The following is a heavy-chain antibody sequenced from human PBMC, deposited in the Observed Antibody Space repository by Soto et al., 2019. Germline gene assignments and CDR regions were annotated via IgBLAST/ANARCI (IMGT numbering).Heavy chain of an antibody. Sequence: QITLKESGPTLVKPTQTLTLTCSFSGFSLSTRGVGVCWIRQPPGKALECLAFIFWVYDNGYSPSLRSRLTITEDTSKNQVVLTMTNMDPVDTATYYCAHRSRGYAYYFDRWGQGTLVTVSS. D-gene: IGHD5-12*01. CDR2: IFWVYDN. V-gene: IGHV2-5*02. J-gene: IGHJ4*02. CDR3: AHRSRGYAYYFDR. CDR1: GFSLSTRGVG.